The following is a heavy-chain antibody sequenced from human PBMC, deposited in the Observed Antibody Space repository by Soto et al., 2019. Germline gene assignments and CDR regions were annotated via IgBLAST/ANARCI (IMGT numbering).Heavy chain of an antibody. D-gene: IGHD5-12*01. CDR2: IYYSGTT. J-gene: IGHJ4*02. V-gene: IGHV4-39*01. CDR3: ASPGKTGYVGY. Sequence: SETLSLTCTVSGGSITSASYYWAWIRQPPGKGLEWIGSIYYSGTTYYNPSLKSGVTISLDTSKNQFSLKLTSVTAADTAVYSCASPGKTGYVGYWGQGTLVTVSS. CDR1: GGSITSASYY.